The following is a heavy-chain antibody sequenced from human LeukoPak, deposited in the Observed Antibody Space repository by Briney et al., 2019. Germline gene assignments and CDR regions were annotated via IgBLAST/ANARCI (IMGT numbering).Heavy chain of an antibody. Sequence: SETLSLTCTVSRGSISKYYWSWIRQPPGKGLEWIGYIYYSGSTNYNPSLNSRVTISVDTSKHQFSLKLSSVTAADTAVYYCARDYHDGSGYFGYFDYWGQGTLVTVSS. D-gene: IGHD3-22*01. CDR3: ARDYHDGSGYFGYFDY. J-gene: IGHJ4*02. V-gene: IGHV4-59*01. CDR1: RGSISKYY. CDR2: IYYSGST.